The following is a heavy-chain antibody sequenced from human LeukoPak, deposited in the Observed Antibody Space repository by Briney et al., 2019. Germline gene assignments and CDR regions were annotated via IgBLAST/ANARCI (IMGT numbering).Heavy chain of an antibody. CDR1: GFTFSSYA. CDR3: ARAPGGDDAFDI. V-gene: IGHV3-30*04. Sequence: PGGSLRLSCAASGFTFSSYAMHWVRQAPGKGLEWVAVISYDGSNKYYADSVKGRFTISRDNSKNTLYLQMNSLRAEDTAVYYCARAPGGDDAFDIWGQGTMVTVSS. D-gene: IGHD7-27*01. J-gene: IGHJ3*02. CDR2: ISYDGSNK.